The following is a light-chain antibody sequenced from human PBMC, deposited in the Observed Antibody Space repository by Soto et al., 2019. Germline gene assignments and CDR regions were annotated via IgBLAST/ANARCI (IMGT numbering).Light chain of an antibody. Sequence: DIQMTQSRSCLYASVGDRVIITSRASQSISSRLNWYQQKPGKAPKLLIYAASSLHSGVPSRFSGSGSGTDFTLTISSLQPEDFASYYCQQSYNVLSWTFGQGTKVDIK. V-gene: IGKV1-39*01. CDR2: AAS. CDR3: QQSYNVLSWT. J-gene: IGKJ1*01. CDR1: QSISSR.